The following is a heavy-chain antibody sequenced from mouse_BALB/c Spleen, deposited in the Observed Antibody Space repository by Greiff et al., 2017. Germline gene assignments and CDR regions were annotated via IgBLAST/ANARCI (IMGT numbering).Heavy chain of an antibody. CDR1: GYTFTDYA. V-gene: IGHV1-67*01. D-gene: IGHD3-3*01. J-gene: IGHJ2*01. CDR3: ARGDGDYFDY. Sequence: VQRVESGPELVRPGVSVKISCKGSGYTFTDYAMHWVKQSHAKSLEWIGVISTYYGNTNYNQKFKGKATMTVDKSSSTAYMELARLTSEDSAIYYCARGDGDYFDYWGQGTTLTVSS. CDR2: ISTYYGNT.